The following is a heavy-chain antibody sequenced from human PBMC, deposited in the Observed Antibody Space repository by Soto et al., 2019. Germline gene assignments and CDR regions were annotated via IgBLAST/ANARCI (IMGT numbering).Heavy chain of an antibody. V-gene: IGHV3-23*01. CDR3: AKDHSTRSSFLYWYFDL. J-gene: IGHJ2*01. D-gene: IGHD6-13*01. CDR2: ISGSGGST. Sequence: GGSLRLSCAASGFTFSSYAMSWVRQAPGKGLEWVSAISGSGGSTYYADSVKGRFTISRDNSKNTLYLQMNSLRAEDTAVYYCAKDHSTRSSFLYWYFDLWGRGTLVTVSS. CDR1: GFTFSSYA.